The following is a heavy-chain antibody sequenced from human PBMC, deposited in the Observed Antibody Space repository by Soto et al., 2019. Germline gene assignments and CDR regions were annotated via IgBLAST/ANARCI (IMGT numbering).Heavy chain of an antibody. CDR3: ASGYCSSTSCYLGAYYYYGMDV. D-gene: IGHD2-2*01. J-gene: IGHJ6*02. CDR1: GYTFTSYG. Sequence: GASVKVSCKASGYTFTSYGISWVRQAPGQGLEWMGWISAYNGNTNYAQKLQGRVTMTTDTSTSTAYMELRSLRSDDTAVYYCASGYCSSTSCYLGAYYYYGMDVWGQGTTVTVSS. V-gene: IGHV1-18*01. CDR2: ISAYNGNT.